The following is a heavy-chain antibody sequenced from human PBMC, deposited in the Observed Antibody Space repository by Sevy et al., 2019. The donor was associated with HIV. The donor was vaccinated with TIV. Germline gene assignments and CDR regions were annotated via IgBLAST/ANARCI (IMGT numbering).Heavy chain of an antibody. CDR1: GFTFSTYW. D-gene: IGHD6-13*01. CDR3: ARAPVGSGWYFPRGIDY. Sequence: GGSLRLSCAASGFTFSTYWMTWVRQAPGKGLEWVANIKQDGSEKYYAEVVKGRLTVSRDNTKNSLYLQLNSLRAEDTAIYYCARAPVGSGWYFPRGIDYWGQGTLVTVSS. J-gene: IGHJ4*02. CDR2: IKQDGSEK. V-gene: IGHV3-7*01.